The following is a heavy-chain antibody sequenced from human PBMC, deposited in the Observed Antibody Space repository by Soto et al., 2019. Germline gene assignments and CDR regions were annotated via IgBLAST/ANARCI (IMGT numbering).Heavy chain of an antibody. Sequence: ASVKVSCKASGYTFTGYYMHWVRQAPGQGLEWMGWINPNSGGTNYAQKFQGWVTMTRDTSISTAYMELSRLRSDDTAVYYCARAYCGGDCYTPAFDIWGQGTMVTVSS. CDR3: ARAYCGGDCYTPAFDI. J-gene: IGHJ3*02. CDR1: GYTFTGYY. CDR2: INPNSGGT. D-gene: IGHD2-21*02. V-gene: IGHV1-2*04.